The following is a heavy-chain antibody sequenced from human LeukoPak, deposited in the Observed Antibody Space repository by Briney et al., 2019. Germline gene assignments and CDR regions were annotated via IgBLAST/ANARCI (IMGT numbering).Heavy chain of an antibody. CDR1: GFTFSSSG. J-gene: IGHJ3*02. D-gene: IGHD4-17*01. V-gene: IGHV3-30*02. CDR2: IRYDGTNK. Sequence: GGSLRLSCAASGFTFSSSGMHWVRQAPGKGLEWVALIRYDGTNKYYADSVKGRFTISRDTSKNTLYLQMNSLRAEDTALYYCAKDFDYGDYGDAFDIWGQGTMVTVSS. CDR3: AKDFDYGDYGDAFDI.